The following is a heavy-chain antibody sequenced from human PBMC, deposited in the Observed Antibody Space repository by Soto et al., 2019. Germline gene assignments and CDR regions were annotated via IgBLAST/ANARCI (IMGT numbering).Heavy chain of an antibody. V-gene: IGHV3-48*03. Sequence: EVQLVESGGGLVQPGGSLRLSCAASGFTFSYYDMNWVRQAPGKGLEWVSYISPSGSTKYYADSVQGRFTVSRDDANNALYLQMNSLRDEDSAVYHCARDTRPGRLERLYWGQVIRVTVSS. CDR1: GFTFSYYD. CDR2: ISPSGSTK. J-gene: IGHJ4*02. CDR3: ARDTRPGRLERLY. D-gene: IGHD1-1*01.